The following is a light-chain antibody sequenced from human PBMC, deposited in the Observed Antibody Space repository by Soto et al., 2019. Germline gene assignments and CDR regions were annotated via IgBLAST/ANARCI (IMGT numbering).Light chain of an antibody. CDR1: SSDIGAYDY. CDR3: SSYTSSSALV. Sequence: QSVLTQPASLSGSPGQSITISCTGTSSDIGAYDYVSWFQQHPGKAPKLMIYAVSNRPSGVSHRFSGSKSGNTASLTISELQAADEADYYCSSYTSSSALVFGGGTKVTVL. J-gene: IGLJ3*02. CDR2: AVS. V-gene: IGLV2-14*01.